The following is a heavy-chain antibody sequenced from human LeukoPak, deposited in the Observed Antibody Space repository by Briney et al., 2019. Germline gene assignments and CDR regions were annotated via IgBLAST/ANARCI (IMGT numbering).Heavy chain of an antibody. CDR3: ARVSEYCSGGSCYNLPEY. CDR1: GGSISSGSYY. D-gene: IGHD2-15*01. CDR2: IYTSGST. J-gene: IGHJ4*02. V-gene: IGHV4-61*02. Sequence: SETLSLTCTVSGGSISSGSYYWRWLRQPAGKGLEWIGRIYTSGSTNYNPSLKSRVTISVDTSKNQFSLKLSSVTAADTAVYYCARVSEYCSGGSCYNLPEYWGQGTLVTVSS.